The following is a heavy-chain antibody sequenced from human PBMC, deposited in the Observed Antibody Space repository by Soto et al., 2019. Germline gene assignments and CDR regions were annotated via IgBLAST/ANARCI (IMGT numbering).Heavy chain of an antibody. D-gene: IGHD2-8*02. CDR2: INAYNGNT. Sequence: QVQLVQSGAEVKKPGASVKVSCKASGYTFTTYGITWVRQAPGQGLEWMGWINAYNGNTDYAQKFQDRVTMTTDTSTSTAYMELRSLRSDDTAVYYCARETGGYSPVYWCQGTLVTVSS. J-gene: IGHJ4*02. V-gene: IGHV1-18*01. CDR1: GYTFTTYG. CDR3: ARETGGYSPVY.